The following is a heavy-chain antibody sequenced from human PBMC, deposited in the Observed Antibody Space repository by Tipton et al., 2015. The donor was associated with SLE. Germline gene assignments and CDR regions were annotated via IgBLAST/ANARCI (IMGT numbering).Heavy chain of an antibody. Sequence: TLSLTCAVYGVPFSGYYWSWIRQPPGQGLEWIGEINHSGSTNQNTSLKSRVTISVDASKNHFSLKLSSVTAADTAVYYCGRTVDADMGRGAFDIWGQGTMVTVSS. CDR3: GRTVDADMGRGAFDI. CDR1: GVPFSGYY. CDR2: INHSGST. V-gene: IGHV4-34*01. J-gene: IGHJ3*02. D-gene: IGHD3-10*01.